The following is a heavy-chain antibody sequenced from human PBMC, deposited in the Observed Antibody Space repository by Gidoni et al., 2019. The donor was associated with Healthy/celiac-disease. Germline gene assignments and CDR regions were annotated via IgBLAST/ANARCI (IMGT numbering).Heavy chain of an antibody. CDR3: AKDQTGIADGYFQH. Sequence: EVLLLESGGGLVSPGGSLRLPCAATGFPFSSSAMGWVRPAPGKGLEWVSAISGSGGSTYYADSVKGRFTISRDNSKNTLYLQMNSLRAEDTAVYYCAKDQTGIADGYFQHWGQGTLVTVSS. V-gene: IGHV3-23*01. D-gene: IGHD6-13*01. CDR2: ISGSGGST. J-gene: IGHJ1*01. CDR1: GFPFSSSA.